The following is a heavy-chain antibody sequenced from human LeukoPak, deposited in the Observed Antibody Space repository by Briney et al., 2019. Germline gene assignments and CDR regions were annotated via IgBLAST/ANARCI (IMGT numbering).Heavy chain of an antibody. CDR3: ARESGGGSFDI. J-gene: IGHJ3*02. CDR1: GFTFSDYY. CDR2: ISSSGTTK. Sequence: GGSLRLSCAASGFTFSDYYMSWIRQAPGKGLEWVSYISSSGTTKYYADSVKGRFTISRDNAKNSLYLQMNSLGAEDTSVYYCARESGGGSFDIWGPGTMVTVSS. D-gene: IGHD3-16*01. V-gene: IGHV3-11*04.